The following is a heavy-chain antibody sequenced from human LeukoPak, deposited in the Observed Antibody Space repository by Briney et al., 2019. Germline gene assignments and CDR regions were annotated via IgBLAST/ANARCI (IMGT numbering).Heavy chain of an antibody. V-gene: IGHV3-30*03. D-gene: IGHD3-10*01. Sequence: PGGSLRLSCAASGFTFSSYGMHWVRQAPGKGLEWVAVISYDGSNKYYADSVKGRFTISRDNAKNTLYLQMNSLRAEDTALYYCARYRSGSYFDYWGQGTLVTVSS. CDR3: ARYRSGSYFDY. CDR1: GFTFSSYG. CDR2: ISYDGSNK. J-gene: IGHJ4*02.